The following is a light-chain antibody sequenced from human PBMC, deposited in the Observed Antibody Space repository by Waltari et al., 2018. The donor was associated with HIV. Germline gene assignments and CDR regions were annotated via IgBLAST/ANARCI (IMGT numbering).Light chain of an antibody. V-gene: IGLV2-11*01. J-gene: IGLJ1*01. CDR3: CASAGRYTFV. Sequence: QPPLTQSRSVSGSPGQSITTPCTATSNAVSAYHYVSWDQQHPGSAPKLLIFDLNRRPSGVPDRFSGSKSGNTASLTISGLQAEDEADYYCCASAGRYTFVFGTGTKVTVL. CDR1: SNAVSAYHY. CDR2: DLN.